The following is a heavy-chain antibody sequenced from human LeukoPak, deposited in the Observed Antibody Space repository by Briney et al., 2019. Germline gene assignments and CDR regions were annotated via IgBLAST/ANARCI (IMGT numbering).Heavy chain of an antibody. CDR2: IYTSGST. Sequence: SETLSLTCTVSGGSISSGSYYWSWIRQPAGKGLEWIGRIYTSGSTNYNPSLKSRVTISVDTSENQFSLKLSSVTAADTAVYYCARVPFYDLDGYNMVDIWGQGTMVTVSS. CDR1: GGSISSGSYY. D-gene: IGHD5-24*01. CDR3: ARVPFYDLDGYNMVDI. J-gene: IGHJ3*02. V-gene: IGHV4-61*02.